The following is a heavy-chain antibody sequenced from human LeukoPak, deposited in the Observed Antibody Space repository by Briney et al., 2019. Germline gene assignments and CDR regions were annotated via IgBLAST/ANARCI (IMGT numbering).Heavy chain of an antibody. CDR1: GFTFSSYT. D-gene: IGHD4-17*01. CDR2: ISSSSSYI. Sequence: GGSLRLSCAASGFTFSSYTMNWVRQAPRKGLEWVSSISSSSSYIYYADSVKDRFTISRDNAKNSLYLQMNSLRAEDTAVYYCARELDYVFDYWGQGTLVTVSS. J-gene: IGHJ4*02. CDR3: ARELDYVFDY. V-gene: IGHV3-21*01.